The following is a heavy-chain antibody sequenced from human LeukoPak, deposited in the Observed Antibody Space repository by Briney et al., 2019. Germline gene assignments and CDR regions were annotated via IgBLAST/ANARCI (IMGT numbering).Heavy chain of an antibody. CDR3: TRDTGTTGEVKFDP. V-gene: IGHV4-4*07. J-gene: IGHJ5*02. D-gene: IGHD4-17*01. CDR2: IYTSGST. Sequence: SETLSLTCTVSGNSFGDYYWSWIRQPAGKGLEWIGRIYTSGSTTYNPSPKSRVTMSVDTSKSQFSLNLMSVTAADTAVYYCTRDTGTTGEVKFDPWGQGTLVTVSS. CDR1: GNSFGDYY.